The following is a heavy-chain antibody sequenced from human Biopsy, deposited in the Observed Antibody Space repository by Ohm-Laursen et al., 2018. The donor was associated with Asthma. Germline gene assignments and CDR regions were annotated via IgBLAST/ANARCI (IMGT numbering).Heavy chain of an antibody. Sequence: SLRLSCTASGFTMGINGINWVRQAPGKGLEWMAFLSFDGRSTYYADFLKGGLSITRGNSRKTLFLHINSLSAEDTAVYYCAKGEDPGRTAAAFDIWGQGTIVTVSS. V-gene: IGHV3-30*18. CDR1: GFTMGING. CDR3: AKGEDPGRTAAAFDI. D-gene: IGHD2-2*01. J-gene: IGHJ3*02. CDR2: LSFDGRST.